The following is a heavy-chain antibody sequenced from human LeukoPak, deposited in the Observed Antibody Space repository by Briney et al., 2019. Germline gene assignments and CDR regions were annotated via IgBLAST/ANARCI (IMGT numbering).Heavy chain of an antibody. V-gene: IGHV1-69*13. J-gene: IGHJ4*02. Sequence: GASVKVSCKASGYTFTSYYIHWVRQAPGQGLEWMGVIIPISATANYAQKFQGRVTITADESTSTVYMELSSLASEDTAVYYCARWAGESSSWYPALFDYWGQGTLVTVSS. CDR1: GYTFTSYY. CDR2: IIPISATA. D-gene: IGHD6-13*01. CDR3: ARWAGESSSWYPALFDY.